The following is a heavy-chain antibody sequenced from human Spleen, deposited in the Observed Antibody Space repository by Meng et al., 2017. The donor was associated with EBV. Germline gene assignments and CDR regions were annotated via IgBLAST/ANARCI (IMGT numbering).Heavy chain of an antibody. Sequence: QGQLRQWGAGLLKPSETLSLTCAVYGGSSSGSDWSWIRQPPGKGLEWIGEINLGGNTNYNPSLKSRVSISVDTSKNHFSLKVDSVTAADTAVYYCATWNNNGWYYGYWGQGTLVTVSS. J-gene: IGHJ4*01. V-gene: IGHV4-34*01. CDR2: INLGGNT. D-gene: IGHD6-19*01. CDR3: ATWNNNGWYYGY. CDR1: GGSSSGSD.